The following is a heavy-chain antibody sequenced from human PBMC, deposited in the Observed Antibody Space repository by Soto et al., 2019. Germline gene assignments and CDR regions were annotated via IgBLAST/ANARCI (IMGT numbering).Heavy chain of an antibody. CDR3: ASVAPICSGGSCDGDGSFDS. CDR1: GGTFSSYA. Sequence: QVQLVQSGAEVKKPGSSVKVSCKASGGTFSSYAISWVRQAPGQGLEWMGGIIPIFGTANYAQKFQGRVTITADESMSTAYMELSRLRSEDTAVYYGASVAPICSGGSCDGDGSFDSWGQGPLVTVSS. J-gene: IGHJ4*02. V-gene: IGHV1-69*01. CDR2: IIPIFGTA. D-gene: IGHD2-15*01.